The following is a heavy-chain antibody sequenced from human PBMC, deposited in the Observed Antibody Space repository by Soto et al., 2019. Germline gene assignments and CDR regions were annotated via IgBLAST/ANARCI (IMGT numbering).Heavy chain of an antibody. CDR3: ERYDFGTFDY. Sequence: SETLSLTCAVSGDSISSSFWWSWVRQPPGKGLEWIGEIYHTESTVYNPSLKSRVTISVDKSKNQFSLNLDSVTAADTAVYYCERYDFGTFDYWGRGILATVSS. J-gene: IGHJ4*02. D-gene: IGHD4-17*01. CDR1: GDSISSSFW. V-gene: IGHV4-4*02. CDR2: IYHTEST.